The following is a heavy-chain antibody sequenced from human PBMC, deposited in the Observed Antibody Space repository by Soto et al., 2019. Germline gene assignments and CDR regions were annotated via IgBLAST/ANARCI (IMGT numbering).Heavy chain of an antibody. D-gene: IGHD3-3*01. Sequence: EVQLVESGGGLVQPGRSLRLSCAASGFTFDDYAMHWVRQAPGKGLEWVSGISWNSGSIGYADSLKGRFTISRDNAKNSLYLQMNSLRAEDTALYYCAKGGAIFGVKNYMDVWGKGTTVTVSS. V-gene: IGHV3-9*01. CDR3: AKGGAIFGVKNYMDV. J-gene: IGHJ6*03. CDR1: GFTFDDYA. CDR2: ISWNSGSI.